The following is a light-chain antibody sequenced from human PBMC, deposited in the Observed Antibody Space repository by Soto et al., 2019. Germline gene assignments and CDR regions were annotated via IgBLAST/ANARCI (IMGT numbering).Light chain of an antibody. J-gene: IGKJ1*01. CDR3: QQYNSSWT. Sequence: DIQMAQSPDTLAASVVERITINCRASQSISSWVAWYQQKPGKGPTLRIYKASHLESGVPSRLSGSGSGTEFTLTISSMQPDDFATYYCQQYNSSWTFGQGTKVDTK. CDR1: QSISSW. CDR2: KAS. V-gene: IGKV1-5*03.